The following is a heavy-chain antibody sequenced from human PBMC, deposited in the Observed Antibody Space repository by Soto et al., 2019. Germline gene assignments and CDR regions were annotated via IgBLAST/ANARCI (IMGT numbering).Heavy chain of an antibody. CDR3: ARAYVAYYFDY. V-gene: IGHV4-59*01. CDR2: IYYSGST. Sequence: SETLSLTCTVSGGSISSYYWSWIRQPPGKGLEWIGYIYYSGSTNYNPSLKSRVTISVDTSKNQFSLKLSSVTAADTAVYYCARAYVAYYFDYWGQGTLVTVSS. J-gene: IGHJ4*02. D-gene: IGHD3-16*01. CDR1: GGSISSYY.